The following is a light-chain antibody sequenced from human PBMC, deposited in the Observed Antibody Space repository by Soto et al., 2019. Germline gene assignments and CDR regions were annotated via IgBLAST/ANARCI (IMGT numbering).Light chain of an antibody. Sequence: EIVLTQSLATLSVSPGERATLSCRASQSVRSNLAWYQQKAGQAPRLLIFDASTRATNIPARFSGSGSGTEFTLTISSLQSEDFAVYYCQQYSNWPPLTFGGGTKVEIK. CDR2: DAS. CDR1: QSVRSN. CDR3: QQYSNWPPLT. V-gene: IGKV3-15*01. J-gene: IGKJ4*01.